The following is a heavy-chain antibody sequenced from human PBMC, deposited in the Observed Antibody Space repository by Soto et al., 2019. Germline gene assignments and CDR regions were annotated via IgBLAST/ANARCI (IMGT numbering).Heavy chain of an antibody. CDR2: IYYTGNN. D-gene: IGHD3-16*01. J-gene: IGHJ4*02. V-gene: IGHV4-30-4*01. Sequence: PSETLSLTCTVSGDSISRPHYSWTWIGQSPGKGLEWVGYIYYTGNNFYNPALKSRVDMLVDPSTNHVSLKLACVTDSGTALYFSTRGPKQTYETSPGNGGFDSWGPGTLVTVSS. CDR1: GDSISRPHYS. CDR3: TRGPKQTYETSPGNGGFDS.